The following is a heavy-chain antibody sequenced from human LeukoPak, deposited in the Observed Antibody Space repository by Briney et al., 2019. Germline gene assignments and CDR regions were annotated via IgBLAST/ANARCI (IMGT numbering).Heavy chain of an antibody. CDR1: GFTLSSYW. J-gene: IGHJ4*02. CDR2: ISWNSGST. Sequence: GGSLRLSCAASGFTLSSYWMHWVRQAPGKGLEWVSGISWNSGSTGYADSVKGRFTISRDNAKNSLYLQMNSLRAEDMALYYCAKTPLPYYYDSSGYFDYWGQGTLVTVSS. D-gene: IGHD3-22*01. CDR3: AKTPLPYYYDSSGYFDY. V-gene: IGHV3-9*03.